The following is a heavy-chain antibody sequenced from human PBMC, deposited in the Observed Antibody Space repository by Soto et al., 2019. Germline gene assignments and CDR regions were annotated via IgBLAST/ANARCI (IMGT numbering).Heavy chain of an antibody. Sequence: ASVKVSCKASGYTFTGYYMHWVRQAPGQGLEWMGWINPNSGGTNYAQRFQGWVTMTRDTSISTAYMELSRLRSDDTAVYYCARAAAAGTWFAVYYGMDVWGQGTTVTVSS. CDR3: ARAAAAGTWFAVYYGMDV. D-gene: IGHD6-13*01. CDR2: INPNSGGT. J-gene: IGHJ6*02. CDR1: GYTFTGYY. V-gene: IGHV1-2*04.